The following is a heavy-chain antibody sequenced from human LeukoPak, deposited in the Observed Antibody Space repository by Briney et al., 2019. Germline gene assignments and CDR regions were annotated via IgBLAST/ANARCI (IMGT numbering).Heavy chain of an antibody. Sequence: SETLSLTCAVYGGSFSGYYWSWIRQPPGKGLEWIGEINHSGSTYYNPSLKSRVTISVDTSKNQFSLKLSSVTAADTAVYYCARHRFIIRGVTRSRYNWFDPWGQGTLVTVSS. J-gene: IGHJ5*02. CDR1: GGSFSGYY. CDR2: INHSGST. D-gene: IGHD3-10*01. V-gene: IGHV4-34*01. CDR3: ARHRFIIRGVTRSRYNWFDP.